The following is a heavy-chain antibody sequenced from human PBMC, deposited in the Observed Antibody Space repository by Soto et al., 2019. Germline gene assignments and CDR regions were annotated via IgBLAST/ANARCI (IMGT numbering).Heavy chain of an antibody. CDR2: INAGNGNT. CDR3: ARAPSWWYFDL. Sequence: QVQLVQSGAEEKKPGASVKVSCKATGYTFTSYAMHWVRQAPGQRLEWMGWINAGNGNTKYSQKFQGRVTITRDTSASTAYMELSSLRSEDTAVYYCARAPSWWYFDLWCRGTLVTVSS. V-gene: IGHV1-3*05. J-gene: IGHJ2*01. CDR1: GYTFTSYA.